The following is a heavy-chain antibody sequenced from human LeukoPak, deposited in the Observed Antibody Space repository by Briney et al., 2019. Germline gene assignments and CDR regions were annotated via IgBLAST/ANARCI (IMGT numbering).Heavy chain of an antibody. D-gene: IGHD3-10*01. CDR3: ARTYGSGTGPYNWFDP. J-gene: IGHJ5*02. Sequence: PSETLSLTCTVSGGSISSYYWSWIRQPPGKGLEWIGYIYYSGSTNYKPSLKSRVTISVDTSKNQFSLKLSSVTAADTAVYYCARTYGSGTGPYNWFDPWGQGTLVAVSS. V-gene: IGHV4-59*12. CDR1: GGSISSYY. CDR2: IYYSGST.